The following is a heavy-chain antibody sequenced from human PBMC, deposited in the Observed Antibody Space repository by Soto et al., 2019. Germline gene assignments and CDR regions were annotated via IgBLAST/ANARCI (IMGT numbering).Heavy chain of an antibody. CDR2: IYYSGTT. J-gene: IGHJ4*02. CDR1: GYSISSGAYY. CDR3: ARRGYTYGQPFDS. V-gene: IGHV4-39*01. D-gene: IGHD5-18*01. Sequence: QLQLQESGPGLVKPSETLSLTCTVSGYSISSGAYYWVWIRQPPGKGLEWIGNIYYSGTTYYNPSLRSRVTVSLPTSKNQFYLNLISVTATDTAVYYCARRGYTYGQPFDSWGQGTLVTVSS.